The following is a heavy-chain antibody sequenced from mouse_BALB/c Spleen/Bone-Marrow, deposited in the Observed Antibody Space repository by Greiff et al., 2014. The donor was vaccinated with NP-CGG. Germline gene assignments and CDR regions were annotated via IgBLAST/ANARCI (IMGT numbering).Heavy chain of an antibody. CDR2: INSGSSTI. Sequence: EVQGVESGGGLVQPGGSRKLSCAASGFTFSSFGMHWVRQAPEKGLEWVAYINSGSSTIYCADTVKGRFTISRDNPKNTLFLQMTSLRSEDTAMYYCARRYYGSSFSYFDYWGQGTTLTVSS. CDR3: ARRYYGSSFSYFDY. V-gene: IGHV5-17*02. J-gene: IGHJ2*01. D-gene: IGHD1-1*01. CDR1: GFTFSSFG.